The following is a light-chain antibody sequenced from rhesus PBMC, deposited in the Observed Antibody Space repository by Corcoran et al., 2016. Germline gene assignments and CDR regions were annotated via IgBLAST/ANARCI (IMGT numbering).Light chain of an antibody. V-gene: IGKV1-74*01. CDR2: KAS. J-gene: IGKJ4*01. CDR3: QHGYGTPLT. Sequence: DIQMTQSPSSLSASVGDRVTITCRASENVNNYLNWYQQKPGKAPKLLIYKASTLQRGVPSRFSCSGSGTDYTFTISSLQPEDVATYYCQHGYGTPLTFGGGTKVEIK. CDR1: ENVNNY.